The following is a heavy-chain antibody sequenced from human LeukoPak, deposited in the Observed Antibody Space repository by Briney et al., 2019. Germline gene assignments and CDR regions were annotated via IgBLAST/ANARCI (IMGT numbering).Heavy chain of an antibody. Sequence: SETLSLTCTVSGGSINTYYWSWIRQPPGKGLEWIGYISYSGITNYNPSLKSRVTISVDTSKNRFSLKLSSVTAADTAVYYCTRGGYSGYDIDYWGQGTLVTVSS. CDR1: GGSINTYY. CDR2: ISYSGIT. D-gene: IGHD5-12*01. J-gene: IGHJ4*02. CDR3: TRGGYSGYDIDY. V-gene: IGHV4-59*01.